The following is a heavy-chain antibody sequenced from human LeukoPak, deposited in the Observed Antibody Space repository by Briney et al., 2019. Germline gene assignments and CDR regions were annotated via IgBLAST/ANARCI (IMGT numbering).Heavy chain of an antibody. D-gene: IGHD1-26*01. CDR3: ARRAYSGSYYYFDY. Sequence: SETLSLTCSVSVGSVNGHYWSWIRQPPGKGLEWIGYIYSGGSTNYNPSLRGRLTISVDPSKSQFSLTLNSVTAADTAVYYCARRAYSGSYYYFDYWGQGILVTVSS. CDR2: IYSGGST. J-gene: IGHJ4*02. V-gene: IGHV4-59*02. CDR1: VGSVNGHY.